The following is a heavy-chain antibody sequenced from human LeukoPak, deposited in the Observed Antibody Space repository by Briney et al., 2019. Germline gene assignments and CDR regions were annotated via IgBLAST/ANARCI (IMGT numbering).Heavy chain of an antibody. CDR3: AAAPGAERPLLPVDY. Sequence: GGSLRLSCAAWILIFRSYAMPGVRQAPGKGLEWVSSISGGGGSAYYAVSVKGRFIISRDSSKNTLYLQMSSLRDKDTAVDHCAAAPGAERPLLPVDYWGQGTLVTVSS. V-gene: IGHV3-23*01. CDR2: ISGGGGSA. CDR1: ILIFRSYA. D-gene: IGHD1-26*01. J-gene: IGHJ4*02.